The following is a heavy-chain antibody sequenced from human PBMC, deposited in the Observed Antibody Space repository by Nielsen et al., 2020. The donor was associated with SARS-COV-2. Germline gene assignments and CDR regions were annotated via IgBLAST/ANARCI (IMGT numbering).Heavy chain of an antibody. CDR3: AKRYYDRHPDWFDP. D-gene: IGHD5-12*01. Sequence: GESLKISCAASGFTFSSYAMSWVRQAPGKGLEWVSAISGSGGSTYYADSVKGRFTISRDNSKNTLYLQMNSLRAEDTVVYYCAKRYYDRHPDWFDPWGQGTLVTVSS. V-gene: IGHV3-23*01. J-gene: IGHJ5*02. CDR2: ISGSGGST. CDR1: GFTFSSYA.